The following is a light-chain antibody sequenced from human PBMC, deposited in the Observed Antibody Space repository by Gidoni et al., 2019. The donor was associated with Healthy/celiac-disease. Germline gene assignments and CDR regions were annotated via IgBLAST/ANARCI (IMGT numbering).Light chain of an antibody. J-gene: IGLJ2*01. CDR3: CSYAGSSTFV. CDR1: SSDVGSYNL. V-gene: IGLV2-23*02. Sequence: QSALTQPASVSGSPGQAITISCTGTSSDVGSYNLVSWYQQHPGKAPKLMMYEVSKRPSGVSNRSSGSKSGNTASLTISGLQAEDEADYYCCSYAGSSTFVFGGGTKLTVL. CDR2: EVS.